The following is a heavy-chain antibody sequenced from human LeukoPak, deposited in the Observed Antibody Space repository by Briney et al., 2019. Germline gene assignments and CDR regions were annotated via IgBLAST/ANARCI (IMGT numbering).Heavy chain of an antibody. CDR3: ARISTVTHQFDY. V-gene: IGHV4-34*01. J-gene: IGHJ4*02. D-gene: IGHD4-17*01. CDR2: INYSGST. CDR1: GETFSGFY. Sequence: PSETLSLTCAVCGETFSGFYWSWIRQPPGKGLEWIGEINYSGSTNYNPSLKSRVTISVDTSKNQFSLNLNSVTAADTAVYYCARISTVTHQFDYWGQGMLVTVSS.